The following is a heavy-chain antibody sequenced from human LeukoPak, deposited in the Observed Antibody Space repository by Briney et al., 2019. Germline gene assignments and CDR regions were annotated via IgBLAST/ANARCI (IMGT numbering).Heavy chain of an antibody. Sequence: SETLSLTCTVSGGSISSYYWSWIRQPPGKGLEWIGYIYYSGSTNYNPSLKSRVTISIDTSKNQFSLKLSSVTAADTAVYYCARSYSSSSHYYFDYWGQGTPVTVSS. J-gene: IGHJ4*02. V-gene: IGHV4-59*08. CDR1: GGSISSYY. CDR3: ARSYSSSSHYYFDY. CDR2: IYYSGST. D-gene: IGHD6-6*01.